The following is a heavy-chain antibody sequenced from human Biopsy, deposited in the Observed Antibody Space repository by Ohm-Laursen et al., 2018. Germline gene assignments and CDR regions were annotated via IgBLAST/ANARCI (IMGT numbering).Heavy chain of an antibody. V-gene: IGHV4-34*01. CDR2: INHSGRT. CDR3: VRGVDYYDPYHYYALDV. Sequence: GTLSLTCAVYGESFNGYYWGWIRQTPGKGLEWIGEINHSGRTNYNPSLKSRVTISVDTSKNQFSLKVRSVTAADTAVYYCVRGVDYYDPYHYYALDVWGQGTMVTVSS. J-gene: IGHJ6*02. CDR1: GESFNGYY. D-gene: IGHD3-22*01.